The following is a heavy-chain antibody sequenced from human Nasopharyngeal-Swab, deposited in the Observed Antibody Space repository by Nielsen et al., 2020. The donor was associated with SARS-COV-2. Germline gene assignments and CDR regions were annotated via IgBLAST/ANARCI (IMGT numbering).Heavy chain of an antibody. Sequence: SETLSLTCAVYGGSLSGSYWSWIRQSPGKGLEWIGEVNHSVSTNYNPSLKSRVTISVDTSKNQFSLKMRSVTVADTAVYFCANWGHAFDIWDQGTMVTVSS. J-gene: IGHJ3*02. D-gene: IGHD3-16*01. V-gene: IGHV4-34*01. CDR2: VNHSVST. CDR3: ANWGHAFDI. CDR1: GGSLSGSY.